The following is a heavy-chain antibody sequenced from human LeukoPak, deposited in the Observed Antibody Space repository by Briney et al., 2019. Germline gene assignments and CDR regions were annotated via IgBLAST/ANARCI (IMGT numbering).Heavy chain of an antibody. J-gene: IGHJ6*02. V-gene: IGHV3-48*01. CDR2: ISSSSRTI. CDR3: ARLRYYAMDV. Sequence: GGSLRLSCAASGFTFSTYDMNWVRQAPGKGLEWVSYISSSSRTISYADSVKGRFTISRDNAKNSLYLQMNSLRTEDTAVYYCARLRYYAMDVWGQGTTVTASS. CDR1: GFTFSTYD.